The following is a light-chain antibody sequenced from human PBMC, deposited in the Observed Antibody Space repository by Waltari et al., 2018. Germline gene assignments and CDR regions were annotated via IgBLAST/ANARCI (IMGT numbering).Light chain of an antibody. CDR3: SSYAGSNLVV. V-gene: IGLV2-8*01. CDR1: SSDVGNYNY. Sequence: QSALTQPPSASASPGQSVTISCTGPSSDVGNYNYVSWYQQHPGKAPKLMIYEVNKRPSGVPDRFSGSKSGNTASLTVSGLQAEDDADYYCSSYAGSNLVVFGGGTKVTVL. J-gene: IGLJ2*01. CDR2: EVN.